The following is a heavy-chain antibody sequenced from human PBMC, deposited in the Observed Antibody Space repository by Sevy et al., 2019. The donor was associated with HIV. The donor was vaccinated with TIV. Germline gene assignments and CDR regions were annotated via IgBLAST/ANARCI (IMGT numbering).Heavy chain of an antibody. Sequence: EGSLRLSCAASGFTFSSYGMHWVRQAPGKGLEWVAVISYDGSNKYYADSVKGRFTISRDNSKNTLYLQMNSLRAEDTAVYYCAKELDRGIAAAGTYYGMDVWGQGTTVTVSS. V-gene: IGHV3-30*18. CDR1: GFTFSSYG. CDR2: ISYDGSNK. CDR3: AKELDRGIAAAGTYYGMDV. D-gene: IGHD6-13*01. J-gene: IGHJ6*02.